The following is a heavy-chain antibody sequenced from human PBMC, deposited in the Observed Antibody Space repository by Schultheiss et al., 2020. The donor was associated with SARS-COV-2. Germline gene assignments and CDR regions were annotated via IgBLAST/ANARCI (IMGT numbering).Heavy chain of an antibody. CDR2: INPNSGGT. J-gene: IGHJ4*02. CDR1: GYTFTGYY. CDR3: AREAALGGFDY. V-gene: IGHV1-2*04. D-gene: IGHD3-16*01. Sequence: ATVKVSCKASGYTFTGYYMHWVRQAPGQGLEWMGWINPNSGGTNYAQKFQGWVTMTRDTSISTAYMELSRLRSDDTAVYYCAREAALGGFDYWGQGTLVTVSS.